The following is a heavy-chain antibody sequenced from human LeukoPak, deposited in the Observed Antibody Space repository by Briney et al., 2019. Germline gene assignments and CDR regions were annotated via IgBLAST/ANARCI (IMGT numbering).Heavy chain of an antibody. CDR3: ARRYCSSTSCPNWFDP. J-gene: IGHJ5*02. Sequence: GESLKISCKGSGYSFTSYWIGWVRQMPGKGLEWMGIIYPGDSDTRYSPSFQGQVTISADKSICTAYLQWSSLKASDTAMYYCARRYCSSTSCPNWFDPWGQGTLVTVSS. D-gene: IGHD2-2*01. CDR2: IYPGDSDT. V-gene: IGHV5-51*01. CDR1: GYSFTSYW.